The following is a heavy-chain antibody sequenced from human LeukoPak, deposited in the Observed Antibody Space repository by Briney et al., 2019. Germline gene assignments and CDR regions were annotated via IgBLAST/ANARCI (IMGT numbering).Heavy chain of an antibody. J-gene: IGHJ3*02. D-gene: IGHD6-19*01. V-gene: IGHV4-59*01. CDR3: ARDYSSGWYGDAFDI. CDR2: IYYSGST. Sequence: PSETLSLTCTVYDGSISGYYWSWIRQPPGKGLEWIGYIYYSGSTNYNPSLKSRVTISVDTSKNQFSLKLSSVTAADTAVYYCARDYSSGWYGDAFDIWGQGTMVTVSS. CDR1: DGSISGYY.